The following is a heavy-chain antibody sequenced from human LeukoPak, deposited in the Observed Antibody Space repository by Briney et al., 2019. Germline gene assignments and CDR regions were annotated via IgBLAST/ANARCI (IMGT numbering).Heavy chain of an antibody. D-gene: IGHD3-10*01. CDR1: GYTFTGYY. V-gene: IGHV1-2*02. CDR2: INPNSGGT. J-gene: IGHJ4*02. CDR3: ARLRYHGSGSYPLDY. Sequence: ASVKVSCKASGYTFTGYYMHWVRQAPGQGLEWMGWINPNSGGTNYAQKFQGRVTMTRDTSISTAYMELSRLRSDDTAVYYCARLRYHGSGSYPLDYWGQGTLVTVSS.